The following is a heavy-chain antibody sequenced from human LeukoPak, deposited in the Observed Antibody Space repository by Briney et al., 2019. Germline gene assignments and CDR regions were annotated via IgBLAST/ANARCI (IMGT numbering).Heavy chain of an antibody. Sequence: SETLSLTCNVSSDPITSSSYDWGWIRQPPEKGLEWIGSVYHTGKTYYNPSLKNRVTISVETSKNHFSLSLRSVTASDTAIYFCARLHVYYYGWFDPWGQGTLVTVSS. CDR1: SDPITSSSYD. J-gene: IGHJ5*02. V-gene: IGHV4-39*01. D-gene: IGHD2-8*01. CDR2: VYHTGKT. CDR3: ARLHVYYYGWFDP.